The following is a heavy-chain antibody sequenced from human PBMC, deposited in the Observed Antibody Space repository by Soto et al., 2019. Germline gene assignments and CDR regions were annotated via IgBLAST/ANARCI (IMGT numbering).Heavy chain of an antibody. D-gene: IGHD5-18*01. Sequence: PGGSQRLSSAASGFNFGDYYMSWIRQAPGKGLEWVSYISSSSSYTNYADSVKGRFTISRDNAKNSLYLQMNSLRAEDTAVYYCASYSYGSYFDYWGQGTLVTVSS. J-gene: IGHJ4*02. CDR3: ASYSYGSYFDY. CDR1: GFNFGDYY. CDR2: ISSSSSYT. V-gene: IGHV3-11*06.